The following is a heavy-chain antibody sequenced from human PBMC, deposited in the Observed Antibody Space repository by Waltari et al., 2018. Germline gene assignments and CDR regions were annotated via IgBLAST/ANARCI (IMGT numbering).Heavy chain of an antibody. CDR2: ISASGGST. Sequence: EVQLVESGGGLVQPGGSLSLSCAASGFSFSGYAMSWARQAPGKGLEWVSVISASGGSTYYADSVKGRFTISRDNSKNTLYLQMNSLRAEDTAVYYCAKGYYYDPDYWGQGTLVTVSS. D-gene: IGHD3-22*01. CDR1: GFSFSGYA. V-gene: IGHV3-23*04. CDR3: AKGYYYDPDY. J-gene: IGHJ4*02.